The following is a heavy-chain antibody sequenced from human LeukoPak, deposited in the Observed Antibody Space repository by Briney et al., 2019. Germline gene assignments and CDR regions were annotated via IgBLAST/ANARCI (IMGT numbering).Heavy chain of an antibody. J-gene: IGHJ4*02. CDR3: AREGAMAGLHY. V-gene: IGHV3-7*03. D-gene: IGHD6-19*01. Sequence: GGSLRLSCAASGFTFSSYWMSWVRQAPGKGLEWVANIKQDGSEKYYVDSVKGRFTISRDNAKNSLYLEMNSLRAEDTAFYYCAREGAMAGLHYWGQGTLVTVSS. CDR2: IKQDGSEK. CDR1: GFTFSSYW.